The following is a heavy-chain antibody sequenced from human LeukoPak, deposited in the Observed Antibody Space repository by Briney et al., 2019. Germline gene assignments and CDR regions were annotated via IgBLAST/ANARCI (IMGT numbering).Heavy chain of an antibody. CDR3: ARNLALYGSGSPRQSRPSWFDP. CDR1: GFTFSSYW. V-gene: IGHV3-7*01. D-gene: IGHD3-10*01. Sequence: QSGGSLRLSCAASGFTFSSYWMSWVRQAPGKGLEWVANIKQDGSEKYYVDSVKGRFTISRDNAKNSLYLQMNSLRAEDTAVYYCARNLALYGSGSPRQSRPSWFDPWGQGTLVTVSS. CDR2: IKQDGSEK. J-gene: IGHJ5*02.